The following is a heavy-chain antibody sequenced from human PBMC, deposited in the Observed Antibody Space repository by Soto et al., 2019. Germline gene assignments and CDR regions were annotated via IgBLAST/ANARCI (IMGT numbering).Heavy chain of an antibody. V-gene: IGHV3-21*01. Sequence: EVQLVESGGGLVKPGGSLRLSCAASGFTFSSYSMNWVRQAPGKGLEWVSSISSDSTYIFYADSVKGRFTISRDTAKNALYLQMNSLRAEDTAVYYCARGAAYSSSRGSFYWGQGTLVTVS. CDR2: ISSDSTYI. J-gene: IGHJ4*02. CDR3: ARGAAYSSSRGSFY. CDR1: GFTFSSYS. D-gene: IGHD6-13*01.